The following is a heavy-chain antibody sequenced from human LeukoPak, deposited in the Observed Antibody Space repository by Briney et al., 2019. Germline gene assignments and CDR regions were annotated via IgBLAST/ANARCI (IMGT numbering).Heavy chain of an antibody. CDR3: ATDQFASRAWGPLSRDSSPNKPFDY. J-gene: IGHJ4*02. Sequence: ASVKVSCKVSGYTLTELSMHWVRQAPGKGLEWMGGFDPEDGETIYAQKFQGRVTMTEDTSTDTAYMELSSLRSEDTAVYYCATDQFASRAWGPLSRDSSPNKPFDYWGQGTLVTVSS. V-gene: IGHV1-24*01. CDR2: FDPEDGET. D-gene: IGHD6-13*01. CDR1: GYTLTELS.